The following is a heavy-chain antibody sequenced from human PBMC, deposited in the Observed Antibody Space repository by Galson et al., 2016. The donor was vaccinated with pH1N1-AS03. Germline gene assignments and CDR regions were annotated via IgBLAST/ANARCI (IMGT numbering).Heavy chain of an antibody. CDR2: INPSDGNT. Sequence: SVKVSCKASGYTFTSYYIHWVRQAPGQGREWMGIINPSDGNTNYAQRFQGRVTMTRDTSTSTVYMEVSSLRSDDTAVYYCARVSAGLTGYYYAMDVWGQGTTVTVSS. J-gene: IGHJ6*02. V-gene: IGHV1-46*01. CDR1: GYTFTSYY. CDR3: ARVSAGLTGYYYAMDV. D-gene: IGHD4/OR15-4a*01.